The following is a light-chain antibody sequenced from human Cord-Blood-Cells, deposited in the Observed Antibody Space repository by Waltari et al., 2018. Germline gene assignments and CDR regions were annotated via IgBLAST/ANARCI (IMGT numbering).Light chain of an antibody. CDR2: DAS. J-gene: IGKJ4*01. CDR1: QSISSW. CDR3: QQYNSYPI. Sequence: DIQMTQSPSTLSASVGDRVPITCRASQSISSWLAWYQQKPGKAPKLLIYDASSLESGVPSRFSGSGSGTEFTLTISSLQPDDFATYYCQQYNSYPIFGGGTKVEIK. V-gene: IGKV1-5*01.